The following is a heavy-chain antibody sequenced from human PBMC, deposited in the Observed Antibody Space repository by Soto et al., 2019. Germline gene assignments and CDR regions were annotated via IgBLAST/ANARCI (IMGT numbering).Heavy chain of an antibody. CDR1: GASISSGNYF. D-gene: IGHD2-15*01. V-gene: IGHV4-39*01. Sequence: SSETLSLTCTVSGASISSGNYFWGWIRQSPGKGLEWIESFHSDGRTLYNQSLRSRVTISVDKSKSQFSLTLSSVTAADTAIYYCARHRDNRCSADNSCAFDFWGQGTVVTVSS. CDR2: FHSDGRT. J-gene: IGHJ3*01. CDR3: ARHRDNRCSADNSCAFDF.